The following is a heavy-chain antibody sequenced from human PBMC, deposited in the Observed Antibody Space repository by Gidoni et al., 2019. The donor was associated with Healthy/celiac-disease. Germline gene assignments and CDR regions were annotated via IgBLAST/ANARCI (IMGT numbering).Heavy chain of an antibody. J-gene: IGHJ1*01. CDR1: GGSVSSGSSH. Sequence: QVQLQESGPGLVKPSETLSLTCTVSGGSVSSGSSHWSWIRQPPGKGLEWIGYIYYSGSTNYNPSLKSRVTISVDTSKNQFSLKLSSVTAADTAVYYCARWSSGYYYDSSGPRDFQHWGQGTLVTVSS. D-gene: IGHD3-22*01. CDR3: ARWSSGYYYDSSGPRDFQH. V-gene: IGHV4-61*01. CDR2: IYYSGST.